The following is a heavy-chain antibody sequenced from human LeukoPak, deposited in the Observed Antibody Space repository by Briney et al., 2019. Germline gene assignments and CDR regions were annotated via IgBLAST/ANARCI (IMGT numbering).Heavy chain of an antibody. D-gene: IGHD3-10*01. CDR3: AKVPGTSYYGSDYFDY. CDR2: ISGSGGST. CDR1: GFTFSSYG. V-gene: IGHV3-23*01. J-gene: IGHJ4*01. Sequence: PGGSLRLSCAASGFTFSSYGMSWVRQAPGKGLEWASAISGSGGSTYYADSVKGRFTISRDNSKNTLYLQMNSLRAEDTAVYYCAKVPGTSYYGSDYFDYWGQEPWSPSPQ.